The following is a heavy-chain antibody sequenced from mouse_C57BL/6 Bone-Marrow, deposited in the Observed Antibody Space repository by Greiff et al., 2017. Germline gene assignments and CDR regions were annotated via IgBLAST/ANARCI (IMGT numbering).Heavy chain of an antibody. Sequence: EVQLVESGGGLVKPGGSLKLSCAASGFTFSDYGMHWVRQAPEKGLEWVAYISSGSSTIYYADTVKGRFTISRDNAKNTLFLQMTSLRSEDTAMYYCARGRNYYGSSYHFDVWGTGTTVTVSS. J-gene: IGHJ1*03. D-gene: IGHD1-1*01. V-gene: IGHV5-17*01. CDR3: ARGRNYYGSSYHFDV. CDR2: ISSGSSTI. CDR1: GFTFSDYG.